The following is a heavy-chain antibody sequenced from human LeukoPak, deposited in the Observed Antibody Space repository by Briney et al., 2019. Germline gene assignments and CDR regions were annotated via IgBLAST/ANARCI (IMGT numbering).Heavy chain of an antibody. V-gene: IGHV3-23*01. CDR1: GFTFSSYA. J-gene: IGHJ4*02. Sequence: PGGSLRLSCAASGFTFSSYAMSWVRQAPGKGLKWVSAISGSGGSTYYADSVKGRFTISRDNSKNTLYLQMNSLRAEDTAVYYCAKDMTYYYDSSGYYWGQGTLVTVSS. CDR2: ISGSGGST. CDR3: AKDMTYYYDSSGYY. D-gene: IGHD3-22*01.